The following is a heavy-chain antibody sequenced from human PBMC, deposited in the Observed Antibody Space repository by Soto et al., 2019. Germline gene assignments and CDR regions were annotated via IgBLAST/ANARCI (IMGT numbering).Heavy chain of an antibody. CDR1: GYSISSSNW. D-gene: IGHD5-18*01. CDR2: IYYSGTT. J-gene: IGHJ4*02. Sequence: SETLSLTCAVSGYSISSSNWWGWIRQPPGKGLEWIGYIYYSGTTYYNPSLKSRVTMSVDTSKNQFSLKLSSVTAADTAVYYCARASNKRGYSYGPDYWGQGTLVTVSS. CDR3: ARASNKRGYSYGPDY. V-gene: IGHV4-28*03.